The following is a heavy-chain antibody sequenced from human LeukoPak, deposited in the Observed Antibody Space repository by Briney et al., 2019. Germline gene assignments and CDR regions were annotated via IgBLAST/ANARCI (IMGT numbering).Heavy chain of an antibody. CDR3: ARSGWVRGAPRY. V-gene: IGHV4-31*03. CDR1: RGSISSGGYY. CDR2: IYYSGST. J-gene: IGHJ4*02. Sequence: SHTLSLPCTVSRGSISSGGYYWSWIRQHPGNGLPWIGYIYYSGSTYYNPSLKSRVTISVVTSKNQFSLKLSSVTAADTAVYYCARSGWVRGAPRYWGQGTLVTVSS. D-gene: IGHD3-10*01.